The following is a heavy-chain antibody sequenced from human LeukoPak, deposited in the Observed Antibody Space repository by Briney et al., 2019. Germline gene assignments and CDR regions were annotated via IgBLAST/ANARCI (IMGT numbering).Heavy chain of an antibody. CDR1: GGSISSYY. V-gene: IGHV4-59*08. Sequence: PSETLSLTCTVSGGSISSYYWSWIRQPPGKGLEWIGYIYNNGSTNYNPSLKSRVTISVDTSKNQFSLKLSSVTAADTAVYYCARVGYYYDSSGYYSYFDYWGQGTLVTVSS. D-gene: IGHD3-22*01. J-gene: IGHJ4*02. CDR2: IYNNGST. CDR3: ARVGYYYDSSGYYSYFDY.